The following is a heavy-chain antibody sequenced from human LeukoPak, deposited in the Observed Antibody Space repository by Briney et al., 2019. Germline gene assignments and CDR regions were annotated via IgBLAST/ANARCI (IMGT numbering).Heavy chain of an antibody. V-gene: IGHV3-48*01. CDR2: ISSSGSII. CDR3: ARDRTNYYYYYYMDV. CDR1: GFTFSSYG. J-gene: IGHJ6*03. Sequence: SGGSLRLSCAASGFTFSSYGMNCVRQAPGKGLEWVSYISSSGSIIYNADSVKGRFTISRDNAKNSLYLQMNSLRAEDTAVYYCARDRTNYYYYYYMDVWGKGTTVTVSS. D-gene: IGHD3/OR15-3a*01.